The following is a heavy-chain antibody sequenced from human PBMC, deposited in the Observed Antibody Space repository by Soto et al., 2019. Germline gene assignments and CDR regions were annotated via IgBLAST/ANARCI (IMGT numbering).Heavy chain of an antibody. D-gene: IGHD6-19*01. V-gene: IGHV3-7*01. CDR1: GFTFSSYW. Sequence: EVQLVESGGGLVQPGGSLRLSCAASGFTFSSYWMSWVRQAPGKGLEWVANIKQDGSEKYYVDSVKGRFTISRDNAKNSLYLQMISLRAEDTAVYYCAREEADSSADLIDPWGQGTLVTVSS. CDR3: AREEADSSADLIDP. CDR2: IKQDGSEK. J-gene: IGHJ5*02.